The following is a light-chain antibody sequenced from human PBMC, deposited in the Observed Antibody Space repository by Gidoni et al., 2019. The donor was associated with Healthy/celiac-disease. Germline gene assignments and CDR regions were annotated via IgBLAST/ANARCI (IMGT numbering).Light chain of an antibody. J-gene: IGKJ1*01. CDR1: QSVSSSY. V-gene: IGKV3-20*01. CDR2: GAS. Sequence: EIVLTQSPGTLSLSPGERATLSCRASQSVSSSYLAWYQQQPGQAPRLLIYGASSRATGIPDRFSGSGSGTDFTLTISRLEPEDFAVYYCQQYGSSPVTFGQGTKVEI. CDR3: QQYGSSPVT.